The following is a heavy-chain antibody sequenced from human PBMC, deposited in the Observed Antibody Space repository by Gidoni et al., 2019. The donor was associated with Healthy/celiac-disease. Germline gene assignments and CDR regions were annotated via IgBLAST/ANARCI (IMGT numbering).Heavy chain of an antibody. D-gene: IGHD3-16*02. CDR2: INHSGST. J-gene: IGHJ4*02. V-gene: IGHV4-34*01. CDR3: ARARSYDYVWGSYRSPSYYFDY. CDR1: GGSFSGYS. Sequence: QVQLQQWGAGLLKPSETLSLTCAVYGGSFSGYSWSWIRQPPGKGLEWIGEINHSGSTNYNPSLKSRVTISVDTSKNQFSLKLSSVTAADTAVYYCARARSYDYVWGSYRSPSYYFDYWGQGTLVTVSS.